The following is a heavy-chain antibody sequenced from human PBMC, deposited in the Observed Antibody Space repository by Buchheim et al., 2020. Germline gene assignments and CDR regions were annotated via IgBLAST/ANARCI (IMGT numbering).Heavy chain of an antibody. J-gene: IGHJ4*02. D-gene: IGHD5-18*01. CDR2: IRSKTNSYAT. V-gene: IGHV3-73*02. CDR1: GLTFSGSA. CDR3: NGEGAMVDY. Sequence: EVQLVESGGGLVQPGGSLKLSCAASGLTFSGSAIHWVRQASGKGLEWVGRIRSKTNSYATAYAASVKGRFTISRDDSKNKAYLQMNSLKNEDTAVYYCNGEGAMVDYWGQGTL.